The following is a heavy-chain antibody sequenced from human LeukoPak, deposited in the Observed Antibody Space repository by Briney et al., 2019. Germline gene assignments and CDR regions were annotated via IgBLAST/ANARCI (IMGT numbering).Heavy chain of an antibody. CDR1: GFTVSSDY. Sequence: GGSLRLSCAASGFTVSSDYMSWVRQAPGKGLEWVSVIYSGGSTYYAASVKGRFTISRDKSKNTLYLQMNSLRFEDTAMYYCSRTWFDPWGQGTLVTVSS. J-gene: IGHJ5*02. CDR2: IYSGGST. V-gene: IGHV3-53*05. CDR3: SRTWFDP.